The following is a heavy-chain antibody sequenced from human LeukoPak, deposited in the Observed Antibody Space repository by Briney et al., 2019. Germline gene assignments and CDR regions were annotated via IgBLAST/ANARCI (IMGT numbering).Heavy chain of an antibody. CDR3: AKAVKRERFLEWFHRGYFDY. V-gene: IGHV3-23*01. J-gene: IGHJ4*02. Sequence: PGGSLRLSCAASGFTFSSYAMSWVRQAPGKGLEWVSAISGSGGSTYYADSVKGRFTISRDNSKNTLYLQMNSLRAEDTAVYYCAKAVKRERFLEWFHRGYFDYWGQGTLVTVSS. CDR2: ISGSGGST. D-gene: IGHD3-3*01. CDR1: GFTFSSYA.